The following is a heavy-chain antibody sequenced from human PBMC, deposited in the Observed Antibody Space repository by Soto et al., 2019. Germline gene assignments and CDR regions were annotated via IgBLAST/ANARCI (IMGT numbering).Heavy chain of an antibody. D-gene: IGHD6-19*01. V-gene: IGHV4-34*01. CDR2: INHSGST. CDR3: ARDPYSSGWYSHYYGMDV. CDR1: GGSFSGYY. J-gene: IGHJ6*02. Sequence: TLSLTCAVYGGSFSGYYWSWIRQPPGKGLEWIGEINHSGSTNYNPSLKSRVTISVDTSKNQFSLKLSSVTAADTAVYYCARDPYSSGWYSHYYGMDVWGQGTTVTVSS.